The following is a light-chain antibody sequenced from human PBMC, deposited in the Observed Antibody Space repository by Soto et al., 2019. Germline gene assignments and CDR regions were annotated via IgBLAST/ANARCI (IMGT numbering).Light chain of an antibody. CDR1: QSVRSN. CDR3: QQYNNWPRT. V-gene: IGKV3-15*01. Sequence: EIVMTQSPATLSVSPGERATLSCRASQSVRSNIAWYQQKPGQAPRLLIYGASARATGIPARFSGSGSGTEFILTISSLQSEDFAVYYGQQYNNWPRTFGQGTKVEIK. CDR2: GAS. J-gene: IGKJ1*01.